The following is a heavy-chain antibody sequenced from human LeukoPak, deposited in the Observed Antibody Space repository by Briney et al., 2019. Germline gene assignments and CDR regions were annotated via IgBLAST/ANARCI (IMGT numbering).Heavy chain of an antibody. CDR1: GGSISSCY. Sequence: SETLSLTCTVSGGSISSCYWSWIRQPPGKGLEWIGYIYYSGSTNYNPSLKSRVTISVDTSKNQFSLKLSSVTAADTAVYYCARHNEGYCSSTSCYAFDYWGQGTLVTVSS. CDR3: ARHNEGYCSSTSCYAFDY. V-gene: IGHV4-59*08. CDR2: IYYSGST. D-gene: IGHD2-2*01. J-gene: IGHJ4*02.